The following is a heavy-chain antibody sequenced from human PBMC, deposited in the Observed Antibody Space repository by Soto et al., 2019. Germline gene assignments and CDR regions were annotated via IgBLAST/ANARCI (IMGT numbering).Heavy chain of an antibody. V-gene: IGHV3-30-3*01. D-gene: IGHD2-21*02. CDR3: ASLVVVTAILKFDP. CDR1: GFTFSSYA. J-gene: IGHJ5*02. Sequence: GGSLRLSCAASGFTFSSYAMHWVRQAPGKGLEWVAVISYDGSNKYYADSVKGRFTISRDNSKNTLYLQMNSLRAEDTAVYYCASLVVVTAILKFDPWGQGTLVTVSS. CDR2: ISYDGSNK.